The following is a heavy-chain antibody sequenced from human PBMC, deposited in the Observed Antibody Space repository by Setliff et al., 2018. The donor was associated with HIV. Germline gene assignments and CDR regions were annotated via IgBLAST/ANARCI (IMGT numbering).Heavy chain of an antibody. J-gene: IGHJ5*02. CDR1: GGSISSGSNY. CDR2: IYTSGST. D-gene: IGHD3-10*01. Sequence: PSETLSLTCTVSGGSISSGSNYWSWIRQPAGKGLEWIGHIYTSGSTNYNPSLQSRVTMSVDTSKNQFSLKVRSLTAADTGLYYCARVKSIKTTLVRLWPRFDLWGQGTQVTVSS. CDR3: ARVKSIKTTLVRLWPRFDL. V-gene: IGHV4-61*09.